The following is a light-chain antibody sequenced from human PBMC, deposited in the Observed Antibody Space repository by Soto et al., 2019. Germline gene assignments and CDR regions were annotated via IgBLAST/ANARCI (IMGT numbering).Light chain of an antibody. J-gene: IGLJ1*01. CDR3: SSYAGNSRDV. Sequence: QSVLTQPPSASGSPGKSFTISCTGTSSDVGRYNYISWYQQRPGKAPKLIIYEVSKRPSGVPDRLSGFKYGNTASLTVSGIQAEDEADYYCSSYAGNSRDVLGTGTKATVL. CDR2: EVS. V-gene: IGLV2-8*01. CDR1: SSDVGRYNY.